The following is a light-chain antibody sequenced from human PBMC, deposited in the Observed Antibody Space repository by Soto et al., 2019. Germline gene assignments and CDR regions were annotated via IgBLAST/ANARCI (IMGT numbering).Light chain of an antibody. J-gene: IGLJ1*01. CDR1: NSDVGAYIY. CDR2: DVS. CDR3: SSYTSSSTEV. Sequence: QSVLTQPSSVSGSPGQSIAISCTGTNSDVGAYIYVSWYQHHPGKAPKLILYDVSARPSGVSDRFSGSKSGNTASLTISGLQPEDEADYYCSSYTSSSTEVFGTGTKVTV. V-gene: IGLV2-14*03.